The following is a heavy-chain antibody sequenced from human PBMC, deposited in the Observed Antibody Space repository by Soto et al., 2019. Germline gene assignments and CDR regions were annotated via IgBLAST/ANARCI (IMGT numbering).Heavy chain of an antibody. CDR1: GGSFSGYY. CDR2: INHSGST. D-gene: IGHD6-6*01. V-gene: IGHV4-34*01. J-gene: IGHJ5*02. CDR3: ARVRGSSRWLDA. Sequence: SETLSLTCAVYGGSFSGYYWSWIRQPPGKGLEWIGEINHSGSTNYNPSLKSRVTISVDTSKNQFSLKLSSVTAADTAVYDCARVRGSSRWLDAWGQGTLVTVSS.